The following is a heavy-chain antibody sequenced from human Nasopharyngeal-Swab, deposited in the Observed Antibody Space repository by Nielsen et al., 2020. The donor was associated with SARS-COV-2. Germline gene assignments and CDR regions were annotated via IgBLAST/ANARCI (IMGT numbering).Heavy chain of an antibody. CDR2: ISSSSSYT. J-gene: IGHJ4*02. V-gene: IGHV3-11*05. CDR3: ARDKDGFDY. CDR1: GFTFFDYY. Sequence: GESLNLSCASSGFTFFDYYMSWILQAPGKGLEWVSYISSSSSYTNYADSVKGRFTISRDNAKNSLYLQMNSLRAEDTTVYYCARDKDGFDYWGQGTLVTVSS.